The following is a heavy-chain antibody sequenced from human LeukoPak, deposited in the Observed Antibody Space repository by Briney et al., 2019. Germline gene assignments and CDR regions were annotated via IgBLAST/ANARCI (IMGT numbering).Heavy chain of an antibody. J-gene: IGHJ5*02. CDR1: VYSSTNYG. D-gene: IGHD6-13*01. Sequence: ASVKVSCKASVYSSTNYGTSWVRQAPGQGIEWMGWIHIYRGNTNYAQKFQGRVTMTTDTSTSTVYMEVRGLRSDDTAMYYCARDVGITVADSFDPWGQGTLVTVSS. CDR3: ARDVGITVADSFDP. CDR2: IHIYRGNT. V-gene: IGHV1-18*01.